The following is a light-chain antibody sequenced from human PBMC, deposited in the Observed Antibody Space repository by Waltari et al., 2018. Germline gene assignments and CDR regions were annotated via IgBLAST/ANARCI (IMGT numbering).Light chain of an antibody. CDR1: SSNIGQNS. V-gene: IGLV1-51*01. J-gene: IGLJ3*02. Sequence: QSVLTQPPSVSAGPGQRVAISCSGSSSNIGQNSVSWYQHFPGGAPKLPIYDSDKRASGISDRFSASKSGASATLTITRLQTGDEADYYCGTWDFSLTAALFGGGTRLTVL. CDR3: GTWDFSLTAAL. CDR2: DSD.